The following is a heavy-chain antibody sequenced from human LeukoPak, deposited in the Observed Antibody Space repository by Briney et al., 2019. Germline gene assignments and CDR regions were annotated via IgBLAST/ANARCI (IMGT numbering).Heavy chain of an antibody. D-gene: IGHD3-3*01. V-gene: IGHV4-4*07. J-gene: IGHJ4*02. CDR2: IYTSGST. Sequence: PSETLSLTCTVSGGSISSYCWSWIRQPAGKGLEWIGRIYTSGSTNYNPSLKSRVTMSVDTSKNQFSLKLSSVTAADTAVYYCARDDDFWSGHYFDYWGQGTLVTVSS. CDR3: ARDDDFWSGHYFDY. CDR1: GGSISSYC.